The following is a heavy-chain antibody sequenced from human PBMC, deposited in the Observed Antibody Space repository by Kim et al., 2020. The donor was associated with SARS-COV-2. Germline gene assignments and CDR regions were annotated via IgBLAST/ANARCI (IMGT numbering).Heavy chain of an antibody. CDR1: GGSFSGYY. CDR2: INHSGST. CDR3: ARGQYSSGWYRWDYFDY. J-gene: IGHJ4*02. D-gene: IGHD6-19*01. Sequence: SETLSLTCAVYGGSFSGYYWSWIRQPPGKGLEWIGEINHSGSTNYNPSLKSRVTISVDTSKNQFSLKLSSVTAADTAVYYCARGQYSSGWYRWDYFDYWGQGTLVTVSS. V-gene: IGHV4-34*01.